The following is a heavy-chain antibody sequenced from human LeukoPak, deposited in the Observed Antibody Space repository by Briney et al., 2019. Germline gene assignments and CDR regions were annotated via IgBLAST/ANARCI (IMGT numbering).Heavy chain of an antibody. CDR1: GYTFTGYY. J-gene: IGHJ4*02. CDR2: INPNSGGT. Sequence: KPGASVKVSCKASGYTFTGYYMHWVRQAPGQGLEWMGWINPNSGGTNYAQKFQGRVTMTRDTPISTAYMELSRLRSDDTAVYYCARENLTIFGVVIINYLDYWGQGTLVTVSS. D-gene: IGHD3-3*01. CDR3: ARENLTIFGVVIINYLDY. V-gene: IGHV1-2*02.